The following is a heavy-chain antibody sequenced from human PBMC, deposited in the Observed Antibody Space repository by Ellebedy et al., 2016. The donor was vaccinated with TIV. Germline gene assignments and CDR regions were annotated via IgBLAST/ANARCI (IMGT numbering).Heavy chain of an antibody. CDR3: AREAAIHSPWFDP. CDR1: GGTFGNYA. J-gene: IGHJ5*02. Sequence: SVKVSXXASGGTFGNYAVNWVRQAPGQGPEWMGDIAPVFGIANYAQKFRGRVTITADTSTSTAYMELISLTSEDTAVYYCAREAAIHSPWFDPWGQGTLVTVSS. CDR2: IAPVFGIA. D-gene: IGHD1-26*01. V-gene: IGHV1-69*10.